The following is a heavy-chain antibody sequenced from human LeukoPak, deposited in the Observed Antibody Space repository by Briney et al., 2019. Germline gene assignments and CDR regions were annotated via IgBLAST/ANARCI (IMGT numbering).Heavy chain of an antibody. CDR3: AKGWYSSSWYYMDV. CDR1: GITLKTYV. Sequence: GGSLRLSCAASGITLKTYVMNWVRQAPGKGLEWVSSISATGSTIYYADSVKGRFTISRDNSQNTLYLQMNSLRAEDTAVYYCAKGWYSSSWYYMDVWGKGTTVTVSS. D-gene: IGHD6-13*01. CDR2: ISATGSTI. V-gene: IGHV3-23*01. J-gene: IGHJ6*03.